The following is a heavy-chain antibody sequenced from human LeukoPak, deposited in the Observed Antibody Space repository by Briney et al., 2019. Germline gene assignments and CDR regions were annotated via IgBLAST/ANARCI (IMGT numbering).Heavy chain of an antibody. V-gene: IGHV3-23*01. Sequence: GGSLRLSCAASGFIFTNYAMSWVRQAPGKGLEWVSAISGSGGSTYYADSVKGRFTISRDNSKNTLYLQMNSLRAEDTAVYYCAKEGYYDSSGELSWGQGTLVTVSS. D-gene: IGHD3-22*01. CDR2: ISGSGGST. CDR3: AKEGYYDSSGELS. CDR1: GFIFTNYA. J-gene: IGHJ5*02.